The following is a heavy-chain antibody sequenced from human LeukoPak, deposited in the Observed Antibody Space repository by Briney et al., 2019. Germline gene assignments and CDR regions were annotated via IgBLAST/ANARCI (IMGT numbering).Heavy chain of an antibody. V-gene: IGHV5-51*01. CDR1: GNSFISYW. Sequence: GASLKISCKGSGNSFISYWIAWVRQVPGKGLEWMGIVYPDDSDTRYSPSFQGQVTISADKSISTAYLQWGSLKASDTAIYYCARQPPKFSPFYQWGQGTLVTVSS. J-gene: IGHJ4*02. D-gene: IGHD2-2*01. CDR2: VYPDDSDT. CDR3: ARQPPKFSPFYQ.